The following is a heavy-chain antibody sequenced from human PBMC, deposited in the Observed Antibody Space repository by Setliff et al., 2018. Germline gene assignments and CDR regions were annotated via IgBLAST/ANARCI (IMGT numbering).Heavy chain of an antibody. Sequence: SETLSLTCTVSGGSISSYYWSWIRQPPGKGLEWIGYIYYSGSTNYNPSLKSRVTMSIDTSKNQFSLKLNSVTAADMAVYYCARVTVAGTDYWGQGTLVTVSS. J-gene: IGHJ4*02. CDR3: ARVTVAGTDY. CDR2: IYYSGST. V-gene: IGHV4-59*12. CDR1: GGSISSYY. D-gene: IGHD6-19*01.